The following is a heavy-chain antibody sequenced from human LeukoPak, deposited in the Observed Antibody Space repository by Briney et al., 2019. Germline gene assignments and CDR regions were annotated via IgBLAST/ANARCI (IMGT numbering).Heavy chain of an antibody. CDR2: IYSGGST. V-gene: IGHV3-66*01. J-gene: IGHJ4*02. Sequence: GGSLRLSCAASEFSVGSNYMTWVRQAPGKGLEWVSLIYSGGSTYYADSVKGRFTISRDNSKNTLYLQMNSLRVEDTAVYYCAREFVAVAGTRLDYWGQGTLVTVSS. D-gene: IGHD6-19*01. CDR3: AREFVAVAGTRLDY. CDR1: EFSVGSNY.